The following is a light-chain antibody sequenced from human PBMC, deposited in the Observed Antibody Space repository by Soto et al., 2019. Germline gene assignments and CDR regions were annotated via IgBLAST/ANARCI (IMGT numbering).Light chain of an antibody. V-gene: IGLV8-61*01. Sequence: QTVVTQAPSLSVSPGGTVTLTCGLSSGSVSSTYFPSWYQQTPGQAPRTLIYSTNTRSSGVPDRFSGSILGSKAALTITGAQADDECDYYCVLYVGSGILVFGGGTKLTVL. CDR2: STN. CDR1: SGSVSSTYF. J-gene: IGLJ2*01. CDR3: VLYVGSGILV.